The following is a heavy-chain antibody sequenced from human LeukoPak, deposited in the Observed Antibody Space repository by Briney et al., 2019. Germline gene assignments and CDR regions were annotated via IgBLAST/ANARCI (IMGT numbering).Heavy chain of an antibody. Sequence: SQTLSLTCTVSGGSISSGSYYWSWIRQPAGKGLEWIGRIYTSGSTNYNPSLKSRVTISVDTSKNQFSLKLSSVTAADTAVYYCARDDSSRWYGGLDYWGQGTLVTVSS. V-gene: IGHV4-61*02. D-gene: IGHD6-19*01. CDR3: ARDDSSRWYGGLDY. CDR2: IYTSGST. J-gene: IGHJ4*02. CDR1: GGSISSGSYY.